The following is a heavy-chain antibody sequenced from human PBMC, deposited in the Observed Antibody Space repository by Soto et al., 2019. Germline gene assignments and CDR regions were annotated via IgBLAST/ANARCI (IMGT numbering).Heavy chain of an antibody. CDR3: ASVPYCSSSSCYSYFDS. V-gene: IGHV3-48*04. CDR1: GFTFSSYS. J-gene: IGHJ4*02. D-gene: IGHD2-2*01. Sequence: GGSLRLSCAASGFTFSSYSMNWVRQAPGKGLEWVSYISSSSSTTYYADSVKGRFTISRDNAKNTLHLQMNSLRAEDTAVYYCASVPYCSSSSCYSYFDSWGQGTLVTVSS. CDR2: ISSSSSTT.